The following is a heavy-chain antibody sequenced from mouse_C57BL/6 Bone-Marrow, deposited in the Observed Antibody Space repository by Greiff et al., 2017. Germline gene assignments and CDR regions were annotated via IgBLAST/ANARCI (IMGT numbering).Heavy chain of an antibody. V-gene: IGHV1-81*01. D-gene: IGHD2-3*01. CDR1: GYTFTSYG. Sequence: VQLQQSGAELARPGASVKLSCKASGYTFTSYGISRVKQRTGQGLEWIGEIYPRSGNPYYNEKFQAKATLTADKSASTAYMWLRRLTSEDSAVYFWAIERGQSGYCVDWYVDVWCTGTTVTVSS. CDR2: IYPRSGNP. CDR3: AIERGQSGYCVDWYVDV. J-gene: IGHJ1*03.